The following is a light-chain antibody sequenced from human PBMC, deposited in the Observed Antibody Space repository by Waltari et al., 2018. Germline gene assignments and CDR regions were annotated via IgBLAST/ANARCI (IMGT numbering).Light chain of an antibody. J-gene: IGKJ1*01. CDR1: QSVLYNSIHKTY. CDR3: QQYYTIPPT. CDR2: WAS. V-gene: IGKV4-1*01. Sequence: DIVMTQSPDSLAVSLGERATIDCKSSQSVLYNSIHKTYVAWYQHKTGQSPKLLIYWASTRDSGVPDRFSGSGSGTVFTLTISRLQAEDVAVYYCQQYYTIPPTFGQGTKVEIK.